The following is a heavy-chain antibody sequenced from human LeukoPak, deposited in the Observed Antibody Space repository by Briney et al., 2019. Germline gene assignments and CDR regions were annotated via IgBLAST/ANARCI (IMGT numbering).Heavy chain of an antibody. D-gene: IGHD5-12*01. CDR2: INHSGST. CDR1: GGSFSGYY. J-gene: IGHJ4*02. Sequence: SETLSLTCAVYGGSFSGYYWSWIRQPPGKGLEWIGEINHSGSTNYNPSLRSRVTISVDTSKNQFSLKLSSVTAADTAVYYCARGRTRDGYNYRMGYYFDYWGQGTLVTVSS. CDR3: ARGRTRDGYNYRMGYYFDY. V-gene: IGHV4-34*01.